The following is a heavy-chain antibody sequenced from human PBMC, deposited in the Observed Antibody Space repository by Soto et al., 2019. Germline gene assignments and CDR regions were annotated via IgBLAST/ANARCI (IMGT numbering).Heavy chain of an antibody. CDR1: GFTFSNAW. Sequence: EVQLVESGGGLVKPGGSLRLSCAASGFTFSNAWMSWVRQAPGKGLEWVGRIKSKTDGGTTDYAAPVKGRFTISRDDSKNTLYLQMNSLKTEDTAVYYCTTDERRAPGIVVVVAATLFDYWGQGTLVTVSS. D-gene: IGHD2-15*01. V-gene: IGHV3-15*01. J-gene: IGHJ4*02. CDR3: TTDERRAPGIVVVVAATLFDY. CDR2: IKSKTDGGTT.